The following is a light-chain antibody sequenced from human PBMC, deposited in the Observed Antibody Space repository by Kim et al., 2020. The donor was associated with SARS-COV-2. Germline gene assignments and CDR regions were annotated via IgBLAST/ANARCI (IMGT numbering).Light chain of an antibody. Sequence: DIQMTQSPSSLSASVGDRVTITCQASQDISNYLNWYQQKPGKAPKLLIYDASNLETGVPSRFSGSGSGTDFTFTISSLQPKDIATYYCQQYDNRPPITFGQGTRLEIK. CDR1: QDISNY. V-gene: IGKV1-33*01. CDR3: QQYDNRPPIT. CDR2: DAS. J-gene: IGKJ5*01.